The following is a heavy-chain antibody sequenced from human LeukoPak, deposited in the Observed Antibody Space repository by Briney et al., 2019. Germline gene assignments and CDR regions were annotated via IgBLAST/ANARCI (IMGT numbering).Heavy chain of an antibody. CDR1: GGPISSSSYY. CDR2: IYYSGST. J-gene: IGHJ4*02. V-gene: IGHV4-39*07. D-gene: IGHD3-3*01. Sequence: SETLSLTCTVSGGPISSSSYYWGWIRQPPGKGLEWIGSIYYSGSTYYNPSLKSRVTISVDTSKNQFSLKLSSVTAADTAVYYCARENTYYDFWSGYQWGQGTLVTVSS. CDR3: ARENTYYDFWSGYQ.